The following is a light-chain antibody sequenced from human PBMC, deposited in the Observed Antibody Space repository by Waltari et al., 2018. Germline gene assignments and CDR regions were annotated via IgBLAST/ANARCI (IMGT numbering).Light chain of an antibody. CDR1: RSACGRFNS. J-gene: IGLJ3*02. Sequence: QSALTQPASVSGSPVHSITIPCPATRSACGRFNSLSWYQLHPVKAPKLMIYDVTKRPAGVSNRFSGSKSGNTASLTISGLQAEDEADYYCSSYTTSSTLVFGGGTKLTVL. CDR2: DVT. CDR3: SSYTTSSTLV. V-gene: IGLV2-14*01.